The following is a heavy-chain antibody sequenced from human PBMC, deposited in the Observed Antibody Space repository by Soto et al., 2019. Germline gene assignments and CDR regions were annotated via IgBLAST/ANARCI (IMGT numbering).Heavy chain of an antibody. CDR3: ARGSTFFRTIDY. V-gene: IGHV4-34*04. D-gene: IGHD2-2*01. CDR2: INHSGST. J-gene: IGHJ4*02. Sequence: PSETLSLTCGVYGGSFSDYLWNWIRQPPGKGLEWIGEINHSGSTNHNPSLKSRATISVDTSKNQFSLKLSSVTAAFTAFYYCARGSTFFRTIDYWGQGTLVTVSS. CDR1: GGSFSDYL.